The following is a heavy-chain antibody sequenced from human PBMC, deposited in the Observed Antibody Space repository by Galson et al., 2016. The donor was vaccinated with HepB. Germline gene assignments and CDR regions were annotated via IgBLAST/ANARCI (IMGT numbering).Heavy chain of an antibody. J-gene: IGHJ6*02. D-gene: IGHD2-2*01. Sequence: SLRLSCAASGFTFSSYAMSWVRQAPGKGLEWVSVISAASNTYYTDSVKERFTISRDNSKTTLYLEMNSLRVEDTAVYFCARDVWATDCSVMSCSNMDVWGQGTTVTVSS. CDR1: GFTFSSYA. V-gene: IGHV3-23*01. CDR2: ISAASNT. CDR3: ARDVWATDCSVMSCSNMDV.